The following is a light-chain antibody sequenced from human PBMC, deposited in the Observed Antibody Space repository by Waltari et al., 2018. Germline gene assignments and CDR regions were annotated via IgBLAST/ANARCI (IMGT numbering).Light chain of an antibody. CDR1: QSVSGSRS. CDR2: GAS. CDR3: QQYGSLPIT. J-gene: IGKJ5*01. V-gene: IGKV3-20*01. Sequence: EIVLTQSPGTLSLSPGERATLSCRASQSVSGSRSLACYPEKLGQAHRLLIFGASSRATGIPDRFSGSGSGTDFTLTISRLEPEDFAVYYCQQYGSLPITFGQGTRLEIK.